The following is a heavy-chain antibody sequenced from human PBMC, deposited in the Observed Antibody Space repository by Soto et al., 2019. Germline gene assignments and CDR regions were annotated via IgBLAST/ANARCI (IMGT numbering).Heavy chain of an antibody. CDR1: GFTLTNYA. Sequence: QVQLVESGGGVVQPGRSLRLSCAASGFTLTNYAMHWVRQAPGKGLEWVAVISYDGSNKYYADSVKGRFTISRDNSKNTLYLQMKSLKGEDTAVYYWARVLRGGWSSAYYYGMDVWGQGTTVTVSS. D-gene: IGHD6-19*01. V-gene: IGHV3-30-3*01. CDR3: ARVLRGGWSSAYYYGMDV. CDR2: ISYDGSNK. J-gene: IGHJ6*02.